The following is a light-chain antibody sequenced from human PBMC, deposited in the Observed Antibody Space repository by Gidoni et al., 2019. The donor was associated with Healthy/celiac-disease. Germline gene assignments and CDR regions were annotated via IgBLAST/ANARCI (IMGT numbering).Light chain of an antibody. CDR2: GKN. V-gene: IGLV3-19*01. CDR3: NSRDSSGNVV. CDR1: SLRSYY. J-gene: IGLJ2*01. Sequence: SELTQDPAESVALGQTVRITCQGDSLRSYYASWYQQKPGQAPVLVIYGKNNRPSGIPDRFSGSSSGNTASLTITVAQAEDEADYYCNSRDSSGNVVFGGGTKLTVL.